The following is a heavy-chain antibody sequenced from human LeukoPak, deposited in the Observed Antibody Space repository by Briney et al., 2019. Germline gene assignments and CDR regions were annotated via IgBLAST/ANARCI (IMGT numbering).Heavy chain of an antibody. CDR3: ARGVYDSSGYYPDY. Sequence: GGSLRLSCAASGFIFNDYAMSWVRQTPGKGLELVSTISGSGGSTYYPDSVKGRFTISRDNSRITLYLQMNSLRAEDTAVYYCARGVYDSSGYYPDYWGQGTLVTVSS. CDR2: ISGSGGST. V-gene: IGHV3-23*01. CDR1: GFIFNDYA. J-gene: IGHJ4*02. D-gene: IGHD3-22*01.